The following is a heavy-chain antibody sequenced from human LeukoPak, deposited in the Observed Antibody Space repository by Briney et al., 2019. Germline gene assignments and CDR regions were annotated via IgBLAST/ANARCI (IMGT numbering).Heavy chain of an antibody. Sequence: ESGPTLVKPTQTLTLTCTFSGFSLSTGGMGVGWIRQPPGKALEWLALIYWNDDKRYNPSLRSRLTITKDTSKNQVVLTMTNMDPVDTATYYCTRTPLSYYYDSSGYAPGYWGQGTLVTVSS. CDR2: IYWNDDK. CDR3: TRTPLSYYYDSSGYAPGY. J-gene: IGHJ4*02. V-gene: IGHV2-5*01. CDR1: GFSLSTGGMG. D-gene: IGHD3-22*01.